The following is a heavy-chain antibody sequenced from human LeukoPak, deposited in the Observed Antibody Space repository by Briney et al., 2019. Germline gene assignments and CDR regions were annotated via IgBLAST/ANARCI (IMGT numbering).Heavy chain of an antibody. CDR3: ARVTGYMIEDYFDY. D-gene: IGHD3-22*01. V-gene: IGHV4-59*01. Sequence: PSETLSLTCTVSGGFISNYYWSWIRQPAGKGLEWIGYIYYSGSTNYNPSLKSRVTISVKTSKNQFSLKLSSVTAADTAVYYCARVTGYMIEDYFDYWGQGTLVTVSS. J-gene: IGHJ4*02. CDR2: IYYSGST. CDR1: GGFISNYY.